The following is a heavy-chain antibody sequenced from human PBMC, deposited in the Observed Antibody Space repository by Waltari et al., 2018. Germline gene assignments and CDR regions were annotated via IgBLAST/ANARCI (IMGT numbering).Heavy chain of an antibody. D-gene: IGHD5-12*01. CDR3: ARVRVEMATILFDY. CDR1: GGSISSYY. CDR2: IYYSGST. J-gene: IGHJ4*02. Sequence: QVQLQESGPGLVKPSETLSLTCTVSGGSISSYYWSWIRQPPGKGLEWIGYIYYSGSTNYNPSLKSRVTISVDTSKNPFSLKLSSVTAADTAVYYCARVRVEMATILFDYWGQGTLVTVSS. V-gene: IGHV4-59*01.